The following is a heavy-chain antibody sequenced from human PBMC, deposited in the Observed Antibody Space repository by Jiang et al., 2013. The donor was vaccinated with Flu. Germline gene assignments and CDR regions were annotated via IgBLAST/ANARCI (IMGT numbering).Heavy chain of an antibody. D-gene: IGHD5-24*01. CDR2: INPSGGRT. V-gene: IGHV1-46*01. J-gene: IGHJ4*02. CDR1: GYTFTSYY. Sequence: SGAEVKKPGASVKVSCKASGYTFTSYYMHWVRQAPGQGLEWMGIINPSGGRTNYAQQFQDRVTMTRDTSTSTVYMEVSSLSSEDTAVYYCATSEMPANPRSLVDYWGQGTLVTVSP. CDR3: ATSEMPANPRSLVDY.